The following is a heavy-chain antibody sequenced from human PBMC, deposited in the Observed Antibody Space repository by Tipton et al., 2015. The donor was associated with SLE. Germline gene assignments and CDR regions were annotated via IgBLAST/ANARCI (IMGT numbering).Heavy chain of an antibody. V-gene: IGHV3-74*03. Sequence: SLRLSCAASEFTLTTYAMSWVRQAPGKGLEWVSGITSDGSITYADSVRGRFTMSRDNAKNTLYLQVNSLRAEDTTVYYCARDGDGPVDFDYWGRGTLVTVSS. CDR1: EFTLTTYA. J-gene: IGHJ4*02. D-gene: IGHD7-27*01. CDR2: ITSDGSIT. CDR3: ARDGDGPVDFDY.